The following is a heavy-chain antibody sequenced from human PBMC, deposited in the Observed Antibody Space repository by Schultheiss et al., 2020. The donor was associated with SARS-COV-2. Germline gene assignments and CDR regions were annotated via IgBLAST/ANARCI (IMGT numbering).Heavy chain of an antibody. CDR1: GYSFTSYW. J-gene: IGHJ3*02. V-gene: IGHV5-10-1*01. CDR3: ARRYCSGGSCYLAFDI. CDR2: IDPSDSYT. D-gene: IGHD2-15*01. Sequence: GGSLRLSCKGSGYSFTSYWISWVRQMPGKGLEWMGRIDPSDSYTNYSPSFQGHVTISADKSISTAYLQWSSLKASDTAMYYCARRYCSGGSCYLAFDIWGQGTMVTVSS.